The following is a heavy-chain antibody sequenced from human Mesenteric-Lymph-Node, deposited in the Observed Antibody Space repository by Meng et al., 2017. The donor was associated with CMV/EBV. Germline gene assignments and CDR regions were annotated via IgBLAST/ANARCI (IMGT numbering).Heavy chain of an antibody. V-gene: IGHV3-23*01. CDR2: VSGSGGST. CDR1: GFTFSSYT. Sequence: GGSLRLSCAASGFTFSSYTMSWVRQAPGQGLEWVSAVSGSGGSTNYADSVKGRFTISRDNSKNTPYLQMNSLRAEETAVYYCAKEGYCSSTSCYAFFDYWGQGTLVTVSS. J-gene: IGHJ4*02. CDR3: AKEGYCSSTSCYAFFDY. D-gene: IGHD2-2*01.